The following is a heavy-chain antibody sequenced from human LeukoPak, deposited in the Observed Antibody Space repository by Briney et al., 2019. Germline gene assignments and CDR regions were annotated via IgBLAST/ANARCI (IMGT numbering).Heavy chain of an antibody. Sequence: SETLSLTCTVSGGSISSSSYYWGWIRQPPGKGLEWIGSIYYSGSTYYNPSLKSRVTISVDTSKNQFSLKLSSVTAADTAVYYCARDRPGYCSSTSCSTPYLFDYWGQGTLVTVSS. J-gene: IGHJ4*02. D-gene: IGHD2-2*02. CDR1: GGSISSSSYY. CDR3: ARDRPGYCSSTSCSTPYLFDY. CDR2: IYYSGST. V-gene: IGHV4-39*07.